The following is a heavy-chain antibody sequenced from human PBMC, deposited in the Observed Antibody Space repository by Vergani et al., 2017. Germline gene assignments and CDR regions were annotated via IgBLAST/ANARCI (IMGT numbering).Heavy chain of an antibody. J-gene: IGHJ1*01. V-gene: IGHV3-23*01. Sequence: VHLLESGGGLRQPGGFLKLSCAASGFTLSTYAMSWVRQVPGKGLKWVATIDNSGRSIYYTDSVKGRFTISRDNSKSTLFLQMNSLSAEDTALYYCAKGRASLDLWGEHFQHWGRGTLVTVSS. D-gene: IGHD3-16*01. CDR2: IDNSGRSI. CDR3: AKGRASLDLWGEHFQH. CDR1: GFTLSTYA.